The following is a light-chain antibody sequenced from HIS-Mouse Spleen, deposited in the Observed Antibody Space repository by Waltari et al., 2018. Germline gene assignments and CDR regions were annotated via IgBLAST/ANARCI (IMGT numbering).Light chain of an antibody. J-gene: IGKJ3*01. CDR3: QQYYSTPRFT. V-gene: IGKV4-1*01. CDR1: QSVLYSSNNKNY. Sequence: DIVMTQSPDSLAVSLGERAPINCKSSQSVLYSSNNKNYLAWYQQKPGQPPKLLIYWASTRESGVPDRFSGSGSGTDFTLTISSLQAEDVAVYYCQQYYSTPRFTFGPGTKVDIK. CDR2: WAS.